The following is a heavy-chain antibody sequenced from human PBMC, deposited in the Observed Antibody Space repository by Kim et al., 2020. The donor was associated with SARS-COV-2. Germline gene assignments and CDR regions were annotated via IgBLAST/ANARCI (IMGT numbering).Heavy chain of an antibody. CDR2: IIPIFGTA. J-gene: IGHJ6*02. CDR3: ARAGYSSGWTHTHSYYYYYGMDV. D-gene: IGHD6-19*01. V-gene: IGHV1-69*13. CDR1: GGTFSSYA. Sequence: SVKVSCKASGGTFSSYAISWVRQAPGQGLEWMGGIIPIFGTANYAQKFQGRVTITADESTSTAYMELSSLRSEDTAVYYCARAGYSSGWTHTHSYYYYYGMDVWGQGTTVTVSS.